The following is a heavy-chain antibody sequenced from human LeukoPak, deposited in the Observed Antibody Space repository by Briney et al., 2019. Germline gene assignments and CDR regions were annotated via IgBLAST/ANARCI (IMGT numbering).Heavy chain of an antibody. Sequence: SETLSLTCAVYGGSFSTSNYYWGWIRQPPGKGLEWIGNILYSGSTNYNPSLKSRVTISVDTSKNQFSLKLSSVTAADTAVYYCAREPYSGSGLYWGQGTLVTVSS. CDR3: AREPYSGSGLY. V-gene: IGHV4-39*07. CDR1: GGSFSTSNYY. J-gene: IGHJ4*02. CDR2: ILYSGST. D-gene: IGHD3-10*01.